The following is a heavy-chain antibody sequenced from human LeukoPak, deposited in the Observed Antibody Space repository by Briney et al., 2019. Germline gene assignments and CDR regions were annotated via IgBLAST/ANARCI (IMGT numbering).Heavy chain of an antibody. D-gene: IGHD5-24*01. J-gene: IGHJ4*02. Sequence: PSETLSLTCTVSGGSISSSSYYWGWIRQPPGKGLEWIGSIYYSGSTYYNPSLKSRVTISVDTSKNQFSLKLSSVTAADTAVYYCARTTVGGDGYNSDYWGQGTLVTVSS. V-gene: IGHV4-39*01. CDR1: GGSISSSSYY. CDR3: ARTTVGGDGYNSDY. CDR2: IYYSGST.